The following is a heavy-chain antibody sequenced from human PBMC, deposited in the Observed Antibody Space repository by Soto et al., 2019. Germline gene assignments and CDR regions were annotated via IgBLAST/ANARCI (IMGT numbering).Heavy chain of an antibody. J-gene: IGHJ4*02. CDR2: ISGSGGST. V-gene: IGHV3-23*01. CDR3: AKRAKVTPGY. D-gene: IGHD2-21*02. Sequence: EVQLLESGGGLVQPGGSLRLSCAASGFTFSSYAMSWVRQAPGEGLEWVSAISGSGGSTYYADSVKGRFTISRDNSKNSLYLQMNSRRAEDTAVYYWAKRAKVTPGYWGQGTLVTVSA. CDR1: GFTFSSYA.